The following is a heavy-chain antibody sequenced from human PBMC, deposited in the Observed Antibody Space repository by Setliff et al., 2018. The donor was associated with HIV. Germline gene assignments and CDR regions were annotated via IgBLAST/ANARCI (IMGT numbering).Heavy chain of an antibody. CDR3: AGISREQLWPP. CDR2: INHSGST. Sequence: SETLSLTCAVSGGSIGSGGYSWSWIRQPPGKGLEWIGEINHSGSTNYNPSLKSRVTISVDTSKNQFSLKLSSVTAADTAVYYCAGISREQLWPPWGQGTLVTVSS. V-gene: IGHV4-30-2*01. CDR1: GGSIGSGGYS. D-gene: IGHD5-18*01. J-gene: IGHJ4*02.